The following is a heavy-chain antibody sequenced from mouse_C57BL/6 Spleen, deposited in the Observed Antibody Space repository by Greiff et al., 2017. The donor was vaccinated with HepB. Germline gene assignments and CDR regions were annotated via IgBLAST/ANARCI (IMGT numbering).Heavy chain of an antibody. CDR3: ARATTVVAYYAMDY. D-gene: IGHD1-1*01. CDR1: GYAFTNYL. CDR2: INPGSGGT. V-gene: IGHV1-54*01. Sequence: QVQLQQSGAELVRPGPSVKVSCKASGYAFTNYLIEWVKQRPGQGLEWIGVINPGSGGTNYNEKFKGKATLTADKSSSTAYMQLSSLTSEDSAVYCCARATTVVAYYAMDYWGQGTSVTVSS. J-gene: IGHJ4*01.